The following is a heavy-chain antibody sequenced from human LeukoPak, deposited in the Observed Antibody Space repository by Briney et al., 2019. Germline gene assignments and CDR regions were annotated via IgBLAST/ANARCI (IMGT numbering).Heavy chain of an antibody. CDR2: IIPTLGIA. J-gene: IGHJ4*02. CDR1: GGTFSRYA. CDR3: ARARYCSSTSCYEGFDY. D-gene: IGHD2-2*01. V-gene: IGHV1-69*04. Sequence: ASVKVSCKASGGTFSRYANSWVRQAPAQGLEWMGRIIPTLGIANYAQKFQGRVTINADKSTSTAYMELSSLRSEDTAVYYCARARYCSSTSCYEGFDYWGQGALVTVSS.